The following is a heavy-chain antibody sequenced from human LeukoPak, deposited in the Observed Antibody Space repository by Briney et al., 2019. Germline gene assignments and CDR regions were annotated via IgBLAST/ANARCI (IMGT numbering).Heavy chain of an antibody. CDR2: IYYSGST. CDR1: GGSISSSSYY. D-gene: IGHD3-22*01. V-gene: IGHV4-39*02. J-gene: IGHJ4*02. CDR3: ARDDSSGPQVY. Sequence: SETLSLTCTVSGGSISSSSYYWGWLRQPPGKGLEWIGSIYYSGSTYYNPSLKSRVTISVDTSKNQFSLKLSSVTAADTAVYYCARDDSSGPQVYWGQGTLVTVSS.